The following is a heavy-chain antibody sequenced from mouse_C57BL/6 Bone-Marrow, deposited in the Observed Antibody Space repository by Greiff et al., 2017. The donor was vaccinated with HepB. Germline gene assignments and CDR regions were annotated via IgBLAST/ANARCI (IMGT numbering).Heavy chain of an antibody. D-gene: IGHD2-4*01. J-gene: IGHJ4*01. V-gene: IGHV1-64*01. CDR1: GYTFTRYW. CDR3: ARCGDDDIRDDAIDY. Sequence: VQLQQPGAELVKPGASVKLSCKASGYTFTRYWMPWVKQRPGQGLEWIGMIYPNSGSTNYNEKFKSKATLTVDKSSSTAYMQLSSLTSEDSAVYYCARCGDDDIRDDAIDYWGQGTTVTVSS. CDR2: IYPNSGST.